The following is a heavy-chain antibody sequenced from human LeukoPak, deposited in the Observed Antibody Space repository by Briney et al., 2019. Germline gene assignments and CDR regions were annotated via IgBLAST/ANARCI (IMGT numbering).Heavy chain of an antibody. J-gene: IGHJ3*02. CDR2: IGTAGDT. CDR3: ARGIGSFGLRGDAFDI. D-gene: IGHD4-17*01. CDR1: GFTFSSYD. V-gene: IGHV3-13*01. Sequence: GVSLRLSCAASGFTFSSYDMHWVRQATGKGLEWVSAIGTAGDTYYPGSVKGRFTISRENAENSLYLQMNSLRAGDTAVYYCARGIGSFGLRGDAFDIWGQGTMVTVSS.